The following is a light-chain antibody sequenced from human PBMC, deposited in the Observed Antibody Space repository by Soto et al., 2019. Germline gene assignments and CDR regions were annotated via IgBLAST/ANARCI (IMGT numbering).Light chain of an antibody. CDR3: QQYYSTPLT. CDR1: QSLLYSSNNKNY. CDR2: WAS. V-gene: IGKV4-1*01. Sequence: DIVMTQSPDSLAVSLGERATINCKSSQSLLYSSNNKNYLAWYQQKPGQPPKLLIYWASPRESGVPDRFSGSGSGTDFTLTISRLQAEDVAVYYCQQYYSTPLTFGGGTKVEIK. J-gene: IGKJ4*01.